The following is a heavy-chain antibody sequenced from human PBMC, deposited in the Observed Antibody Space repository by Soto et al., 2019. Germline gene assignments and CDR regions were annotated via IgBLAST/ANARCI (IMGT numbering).Heavy chain of an antibody. V-gene: IGHV3-21*01. J-gene: IGHJ1*01. CDR1: GFTFISYS. Sequence: WGSLRLSCAASGFTFISYSMNWVRQSPGKGLEWVSSISSSSSYIYYADSVKGRFTISRDNAKNSLYLQMNSLRAEDTAVYYCARDLIAATPTRHWGQGTLVTVSS. CDR2: ISSSSSYI. D-gene: IGHD6-13*01. CDR3: ARDLIAATPTRH.